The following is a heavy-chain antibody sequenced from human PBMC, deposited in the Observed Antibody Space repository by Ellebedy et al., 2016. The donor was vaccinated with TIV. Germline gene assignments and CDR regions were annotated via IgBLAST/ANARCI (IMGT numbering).Heavy chain of an antibody. V-gene: IGHV3-30*18. D-gene: IGHD6-13*01. J-gene: IGHJ4*02. CDR1: GFSFDIYS. Sequence: GESLKISCEASGFSFDIYSMHWVRQAPGKGLEWVAVITYDGSNQHYADSVKGRFTISRDNAKNSLYLQMNSLRVEDTAVYYCTKDSGFVAAAGTGYWGPGTLVTVSS. CDR3: TKDSGFVAAAGTGY. CDR2: ITYDGSNQ.